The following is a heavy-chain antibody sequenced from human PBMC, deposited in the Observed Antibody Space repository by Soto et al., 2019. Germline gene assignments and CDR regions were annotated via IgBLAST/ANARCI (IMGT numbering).Heavy chain of an antibody. CDR2: ISTGGGST. D-gene: IGHD2-2*02. J-gene: IGHJ4*02. V-gene: IGHV3-23*01. CDR1: GFTFSNYA. CDR3: ARDCSSTSCYKSGFDY. Sequence: GGSLRLSCAASGFTFSNYAMSWVRQAPGKGLDWVSSISTGGGSTYYADSVKGRFTISRDNAKNSLYLQMNSLRAEDTAVYYCARDCSSTSCYKSGFDYWGQGTLVTVSS.